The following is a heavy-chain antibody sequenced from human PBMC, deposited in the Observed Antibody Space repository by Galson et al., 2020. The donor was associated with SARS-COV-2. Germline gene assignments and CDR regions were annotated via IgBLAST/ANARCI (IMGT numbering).Heavy chain of an antibody. CDR2: INHSGST. CDR1: GGSFSGYY. J-gene: IGHJ2*01. V-gene: IGHV4-34*01. D-gene: IGHD2-15*01. Sequence: SETLSLTCAVYGGSFSGYYWSWIRQPPGKGLEWIGEINHSGSTNYKPSLKSRVTISVDTSKNQFSLKLSSVTAADTVVYYCARGGWSSWYFDLWGRGTLVTVSS. CDR3: ARGGWSSWYFDL.